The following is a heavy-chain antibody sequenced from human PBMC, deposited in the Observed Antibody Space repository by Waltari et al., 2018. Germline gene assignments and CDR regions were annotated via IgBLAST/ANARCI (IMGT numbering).Heavy chain of an antibody. Sequence: QVQLVESGGGVVQPGESLRLSCAVSGLTFSDYGVHWVREEGGKGLEWVAVISFDGSDDSYADSVRGRFTISRDNSKNTLFLQMSSLTEDDTAVYYCAKDANPNYDFWSGYPVYYFGMDVWGQGTTVTVSS. V-gene: IGHV3-30*18. CDR1: GLTFSDYG. D-gene: IGHD3-3*01. CDR2: ISFDGSDD. CDR3: AKDANPNYDFWSGYPVYYFGMDV. J-gene: IGHJ6*02.